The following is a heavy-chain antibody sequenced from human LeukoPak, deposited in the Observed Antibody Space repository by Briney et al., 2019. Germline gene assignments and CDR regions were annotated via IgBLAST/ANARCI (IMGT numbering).Heavy chain of an antibody. CDR3: ARAVVRGVIKYYFDY. CDR2: INAGNGNT. Sequence: GASVKVSCKASGYTFTSYAMHWVRQAPGQRLEWMGWINAGNGNTKYSQEFQGRVTITRDTSASTAYMELSSLRSDDTAVYYCARAVVRGVIKYYFDYWGQGTLVTVSS. CDR1: GYTFTSYA. D-gene: IGHD3-10*01. J-gene: IGHJ4*02. V-gene: IGHV1-3*01.